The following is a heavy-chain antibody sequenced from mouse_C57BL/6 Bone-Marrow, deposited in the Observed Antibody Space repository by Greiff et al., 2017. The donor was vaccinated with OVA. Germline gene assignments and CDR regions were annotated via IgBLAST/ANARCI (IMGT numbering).Heavy chain of an antibody. D-gene: IGHD2-4*01. J-gene: IGHJ2*01. CDR1: GYTFTGYW. CDR2: ILPGSGST. V-gene: IGHV1-9*01. Sequence: VQLQQSGAELARPGASVKLSCKATGYTFTGYWIEWVKQRPGHGLEWIGEILPGSGSTNYNEKFKGKATFTADTSSNTAYMQLSSLTTEDSAIYYCARFCDYDEKASGYFDYWGQGTTLTVSS. CDR3: ARFCDYDEKASGYFDY.